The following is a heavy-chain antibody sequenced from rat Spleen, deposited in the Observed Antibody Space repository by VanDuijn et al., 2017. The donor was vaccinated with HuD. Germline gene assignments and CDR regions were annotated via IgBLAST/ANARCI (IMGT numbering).Heavy chain of an antibody. J-gene: IGHJ3*01. D-gene: IGHD1-12*02. CDR2: INSAGRT. CDR3: ARSDGTHYYLPFIY. Sequence: EVQLQESGPGLVKPSQSLSLTCSVTGYSITSNYRWNWIRKFPGNRLEWMGYINSAGRTHYNPSLKSRISITRDTSKNQFFLQVKSVTTEDTATYYCARSDGTHYYLPFIYWGQGTQVTVSS. V-gene: IGHV3-3*01. CDR1: GYSITSNYR.